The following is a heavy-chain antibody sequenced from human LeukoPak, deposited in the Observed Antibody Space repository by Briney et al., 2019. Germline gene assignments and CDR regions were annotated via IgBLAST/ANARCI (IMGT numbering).Heavy chain of an antibody. CDR1: GGTFNSYA. Sequence: ASVKVSCKASGGTFNSYAISWVRQAPGQGLEWMGGIIPIFGTANYAQKFQGRVTITADESTSTAYMELSSLRSEDTAVYYCARLPPSYTIFGVVSDYWGQGTLVTVSS. CDR2: IIPIFGTA. J-gene: IGHJ4*02. V-gene: IGHV1-69*01. CDR3: ARLPPSYTIFGVVSDY. D-gene: IGHD3-3*01.